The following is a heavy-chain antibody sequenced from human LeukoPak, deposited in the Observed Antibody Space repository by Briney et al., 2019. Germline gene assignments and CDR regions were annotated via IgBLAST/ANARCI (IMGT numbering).Heavy chain of an antibody. CDR2: IKEDGSEK. Sequence: TGGSLRLSCAASGFTFSSYWMSWVRQAPGKGLEWVANIKEDGSEKYYVDAVKGRFTISRDNSKNSLYLQMNSLRAEDTSVYYCARGPLITAAGTSWGQGTLVTVSS. CDR3: ARGPLITAAGTS. J-gene: IGHJ4*02. CDR1: GFTFSSYW. V-gene: IGHV3-7*01. D-gene: IGHD6-13*01.